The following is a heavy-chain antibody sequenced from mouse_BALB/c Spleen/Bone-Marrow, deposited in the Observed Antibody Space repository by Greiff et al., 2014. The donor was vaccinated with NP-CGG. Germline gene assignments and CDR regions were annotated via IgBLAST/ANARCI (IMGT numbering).Heavy chain of an antibody. CDR2: IYPGDGST. CDR3: ARSLSTGMIRGFAY. V-gene: IGHV1S56*01. J-gene: IGHJ3*01. CDR1: GYTFTSYD. Sequence: QVQLQQSGPELAKPGALVKISCKASGYTFTSYDINWVKQRPGQGLEWTGWIYPGDGSTKYNEKFKGKATLTADKSSSTAYMQLSSLTSENSAVYFCARSLSTGMIRGFAYWGQGTLVTVSA. D-gene: IGHD2-4*01.